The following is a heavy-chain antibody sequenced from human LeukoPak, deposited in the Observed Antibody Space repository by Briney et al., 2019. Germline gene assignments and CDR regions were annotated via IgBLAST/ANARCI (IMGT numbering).Heavy chain of an antibody. V-gene: IGHV4-59*01. Sequence: SETLSLTCTVSGGSISSDHWNWIRQPPGKGLEWIGCIYYSGSTYSNPSLKGRVTISVDMSKSQFSLRLTSVTAADTAVYYCAKKNDFDIWGEGTVVTVSS. J-gene: IGHJ3*02. CDR3: AKKNDFDI. CDR1: GGSISSDH. CDR2: IYYSGST. D-gene: IGHD2/OR15-2a*01.